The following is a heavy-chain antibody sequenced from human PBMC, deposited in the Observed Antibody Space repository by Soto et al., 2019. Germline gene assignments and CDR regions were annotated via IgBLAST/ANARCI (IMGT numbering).Heavy chain of an antibody. V-gene: IGHV1-69*02. CDR3: AMEYCSSTSCYRDY. CDR1: GGTFSSYT. Sequence: QVQLVQSGAEVKKPGSSVKVSCKASGGTFSSYTISWVRQAPGQGLEWMGRIIPILGIANYAQKFQGRVTIPADKSTSTAYMALSSLRSEETAVYYCAMEYCSSTSCYRDYWGQGPLVTVSS. D-gene: IGHD2-2*02. CDR2: IIPILGIA. J-gene: IGHJ4*02.